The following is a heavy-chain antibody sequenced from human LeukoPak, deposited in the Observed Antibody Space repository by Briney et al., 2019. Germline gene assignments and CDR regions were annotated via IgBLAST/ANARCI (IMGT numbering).Heavy chain of an antibody. D-gene: IGHD3-3*01. CDR1: GGSISSYY. CDR3: ARQREPITIFGEVRYGMDV. V-gene: IGHV4-59*08. Sequence: SSETLSLTCTVSGGSISSYYWSWIRQPPGKGLEWIGYIYYSGSTNYNPSLKSRVTISVDTSKNQFSLKLSSVTAADTAVYYCARQREPITIFGEVRYGMDVWGQGTTVTVSS. CDR2: IYYSGST. J-gene: IGHJ6*02.